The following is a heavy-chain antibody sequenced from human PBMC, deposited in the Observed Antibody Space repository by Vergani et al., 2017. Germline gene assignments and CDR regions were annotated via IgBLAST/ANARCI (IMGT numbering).Heavy chain of an antibody. J-gene: IGHJ4*02. Sequence: EVQLVQSGAEVKKPGESLKISCQISGYSFTNYWIGWVRQMPGKGLECMGIIHPADSGTRYSPSFQGQVTISVDKSISTACLQRSSLRASDSAMYYCARLYGRDSSGSKYFDYWGQGTLVTVSS. CDR2: IHPADSGT. D-gene: IGHD3-22*01. V-gene: IGHV5-51*01. CDR3: ARLYGRDSSGSKYFDY. CDR1: GYSFTNYW.